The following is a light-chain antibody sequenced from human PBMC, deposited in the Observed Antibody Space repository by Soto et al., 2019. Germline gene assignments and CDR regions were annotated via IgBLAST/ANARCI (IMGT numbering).Light chain of an antibody. CDR1: QSISGW. J-gene: IGKJ1*01. CDR3: QQYNSYPWT. Sequence: DIQMTQSPSTLSASIGDRVTITCRASQSISGWLAWYQQKPGKAPKLLISKASTLESGVPSRFRGIGSGTEFTRTISSLQTDDFATYYSQQYNSYPWTFGQGTNVEIK. V-gene: IGKV1-5*03. CDR2: KAS.